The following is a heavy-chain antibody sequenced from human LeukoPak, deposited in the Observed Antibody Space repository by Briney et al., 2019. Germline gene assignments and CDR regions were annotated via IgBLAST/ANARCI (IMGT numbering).Heavy chain of an antibody. J-gene: IGHJ4*02. CDR1: GYAFNAYY. D-gene: IGHD3-16*01. V-gene: IGHV1-2*02. CDR3: ARGGFGQVLDY. CDR2: ISPNTGDA. Sequence: GASVKVSCKASGYAFNAYYIHWVRQAPGRGLEWMGWISPNTGDANYAQNFRDRVTMTRDTSISTAYLELRRLRSDDTAVFFCARGGFGQVLDYWGQGTLVSVSS.